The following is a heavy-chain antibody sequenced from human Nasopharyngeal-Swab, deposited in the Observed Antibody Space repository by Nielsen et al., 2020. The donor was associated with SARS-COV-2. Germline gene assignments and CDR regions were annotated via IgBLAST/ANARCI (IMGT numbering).Heavy chain of an antibody. CDR3: ARDVGGRDNY. CDR1: GFSFRNYW. CDR2: IDTGGATT. D-gene: IGHD2-15*01. Sequence: GESLKISCAASGFSFRNYWMHWVRQSPGKGLRWVSRIDTGGATTNYADSVKGRFTISRDNAKNTLYLQMNSLRADDTAVYYCARDVGGRDNYWGQGALVTVSS. J-gene: IGHJ4*02. V-gene: IGHV3-74*01.